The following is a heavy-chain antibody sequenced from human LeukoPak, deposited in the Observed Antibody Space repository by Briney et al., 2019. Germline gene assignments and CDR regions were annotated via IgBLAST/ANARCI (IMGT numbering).Heavy chain of an antibody. CDR1: GYTLTNYY. J-gene: IGHJ3*02. CDR2: SNPNGGST. Sequence: ASVKVSCKASGYTLTNYYIHWVRQAPGQGLEWMGISNPNGGSTSYAQQFQGRVTMTRDTSTSTVYMELTSLRSEDTALYYCARDYYDIIGSEYDTFAIWGQGTMVTVSS. CDR3: ARDYYDIIGSEYDTFAI. D-gene: IGHD3-16*01. V-gene: IGHV1-46*01.